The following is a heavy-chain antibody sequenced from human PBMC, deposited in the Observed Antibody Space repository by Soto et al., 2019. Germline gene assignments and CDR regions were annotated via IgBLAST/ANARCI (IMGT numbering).Heavy chain of an antibody. D-gene: IGHD3-3*01. CDR1: GGSITRYY. CDR3: ARHLNDFWRGYPFDY. V-gene: IGHV4-59*08. CDR2: IHYSGST. J-gene: IGHJ4*02. Sequence: SETLSLTCTVSGGSITRYYWSWSQQPPGKGLEWIGYIHYSGSTNHNPSLKSRVTISVDTSKNQFSLKLSSVTAADTAVYYCARHLNDFWRGYPFDYWGQGTLVTVSS.